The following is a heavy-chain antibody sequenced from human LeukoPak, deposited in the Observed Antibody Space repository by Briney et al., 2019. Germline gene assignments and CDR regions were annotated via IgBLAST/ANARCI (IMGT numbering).Heavy chain of an antibody. Sequence: SETLSLTCTVSGGYISSGGYFWSWIRQHPEKGLEWIGYISSRGSTNYNPSLKSRLSISVDTPKNQFSLKLSSVTAADTAVYYCAGRQIYFDHWGQGTLVTVSS. V-gene: IGHV4-31*03. CDR3: AGRQIYFDH. J-gene: IGHJ4*02. CDR2: ISSRGST. CDR1: GGYISSGGYF.